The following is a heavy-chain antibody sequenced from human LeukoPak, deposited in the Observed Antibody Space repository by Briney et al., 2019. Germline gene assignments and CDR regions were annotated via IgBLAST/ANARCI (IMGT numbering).Heavy chain of an antibody. CDR2: ISSSSSYI. J-gene: IGHJ4*02. V-gene: IGHV3-21*01. Sequence: GGSLRLSCAASGFTFSSYSMNWVRQAPGKGLEWVLSISSSSSYIYYADSVKGRFTISRDNAKNSLYLQMNSLRAEDTAVYYCARGGRYSGEVDYWGQGTLVTVSS. CDR1: GFTFSSYS. D-gene: IGHD6-19*01. CDR3: ARGGRYSGEVDY.